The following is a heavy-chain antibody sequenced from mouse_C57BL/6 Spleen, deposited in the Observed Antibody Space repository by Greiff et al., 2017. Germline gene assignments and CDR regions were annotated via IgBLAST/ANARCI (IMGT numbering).Heavy chain of an antibody. CDR3: ARASLTGNAMDY. J-gene: IGHJ4*01. D-gene: IGHD4-1*01. CDR1: GYSITSGYY. V-gene: IGHV3-6*01. CDR2: ISYDGSN. Sequence: VQLQQSGPGLVKPSQSLSLTCSVTGYSITSGYYWNWIRQFPGNKLEWMGYISYDGSNNYNPSLKNRISITRDTSKNQFFLKLNSVTTEDTATYYCARASLTGNAMDYWGQGTSVTVSS.